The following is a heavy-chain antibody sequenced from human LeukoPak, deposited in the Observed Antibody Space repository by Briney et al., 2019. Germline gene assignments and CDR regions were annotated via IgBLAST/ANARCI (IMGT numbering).Heavy chain of an antibody. D-gene: IGHD6-19*01. CDR3: ARGSSGWALIDY. CDR2: IYYSGST. J-gene: IGHJ4*02. Sequence: SETLSLTCAVSGGSISSYYWSWIRQPPGKGLEWIGYIYYSGSTYYNPSLKSRVTISVDTSKNQFSLKLSSVTAADTAVYYCARGSSGWALIDYWGQGTLVTVSS. V-gene: IGHV4-59*06. CDR1: GGSISSYY.